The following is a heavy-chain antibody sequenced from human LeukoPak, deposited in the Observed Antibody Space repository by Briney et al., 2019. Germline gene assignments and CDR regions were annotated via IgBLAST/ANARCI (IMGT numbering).Heavy chain of an antibody. CDR1: GYTFTGYY. V-gene: IGHV1-2*02. CDR3: ARDTYCSGGSCYSGY. J-gene: IGHJ4*02. CDR2: INPSSGGT. Sequence: ASVKVSCKASGYTFTGYYMHWVRQAPGQGLEWMGWINPSSGGTNYAQKFQGRVTMTRDTSISTAYMELSRLRSDDTAVYYCARDTYCSGGSCYSGYWGQGTLVTVSS. D-gene: IGHD2-15*01.